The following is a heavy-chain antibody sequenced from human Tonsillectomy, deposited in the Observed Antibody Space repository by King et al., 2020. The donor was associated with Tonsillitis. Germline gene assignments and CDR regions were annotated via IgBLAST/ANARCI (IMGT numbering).Heavy chain of an antibody. J-gene: IGHJ6*02. D-gene: IGHD4-11*01. CDR1: GGSISSGGYS. CDR2: IYHSGST. Sequence: QLQLQESGSGLVKPSQTLSLTCAVSGGSISSGGYSWSWIRQPPGKGLEWIGSIYHSGSTYYNPSLKSRAIISVDRSKNQFSLKVTSVTAADTAVYYCARAPLDDYTGLSHGMDVWGQGTTVTVSS. V-gene: IGHV4-30-2*01. CDR3: ARAPLDDYTGLSHGMDV.